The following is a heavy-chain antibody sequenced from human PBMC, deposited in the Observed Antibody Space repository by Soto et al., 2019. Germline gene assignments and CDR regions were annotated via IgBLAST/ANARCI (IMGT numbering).Heavy chain of an antibody. V-gene: IGHV1-46*03. CDR3: ARVADSSGSLPFDY. CDR1: GYTFTSSN. Sequence: ASVKVSCKASGYTFTSSNIHCVRQAPGQGLEWMGIINPGGGSTRYAQKFQGRVTMTSDTSTSTVYMELIILRSEDTAVYYCARVADSSGSLPFDYWGQGTLVTVSS. CDR2: INPGGGST. J-gene: IGHJ4*02. D-gene: IGHD3-22*01.